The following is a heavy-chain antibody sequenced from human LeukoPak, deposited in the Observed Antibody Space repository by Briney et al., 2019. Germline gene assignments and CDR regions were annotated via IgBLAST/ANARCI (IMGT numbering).Heavy chain of an antibody. J-gene: IGHJ3*02. CDR2: ISGSGGST. CDR1: GFTFSSSA. D-gene: IGHD2-2*01. Sequence: AGGSLRLSCAASGFTFSSSAMSWVRQAPGKGLEWVSAISGSGGSTYYADSVKGRFTISRDNSKNTLYLQMNSLRAEDTAVYYCAKFGYPRYCSSTSCYPDAFDIWGQGTMVTVSS. V-gene: IGHV3-23*01. CDR3: AKFGYPRYCSSTSCYPDAFDI.